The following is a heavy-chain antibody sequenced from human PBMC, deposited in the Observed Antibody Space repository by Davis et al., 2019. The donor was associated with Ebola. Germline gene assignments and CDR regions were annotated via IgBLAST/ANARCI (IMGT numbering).Heavy chain of an antibody. CDR3: ARVKGRYCSSTSCYGGYYYYYGMDV. V-gene: IGHV4-34*01. J-gene: IGHJ6*02. CDR1: GGSFSGYY. D-gene: IGHD2-2*01. Sequence: MPSETLSLTCAVYGGSFSGYYWSWIRQPPGKGLEWIGEINHSGSTNYNPSLKSRVTISVDTSKNQFSLKLSSVTAADTAVYYCARVKGRYCSSTSCYGGYYYYYGMDVWGQGTTVTVSS. CDR2: INHSGST.